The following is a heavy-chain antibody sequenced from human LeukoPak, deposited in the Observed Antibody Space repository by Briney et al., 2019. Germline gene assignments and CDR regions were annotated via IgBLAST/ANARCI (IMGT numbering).Heavy chain of an antibody. CDR2: VYHVGTT. CDR3: ARGLTSGAFNI. D-gene: IGHD2/OR15-2a*01. V-gene: IGHV4-38-2*02. J-gene: IGHJ3*02. CDR1: GYSISSGYF. Sequence: SETLSLTCTVSGYSISSGYFWGWIRQPPGKGLEWIGVYHVGTTDYNPSLKSRVTISVDTSKNQLSLKLSSVTAADTALYYCARGLTSGAFNIWGQGTMVTVFS.